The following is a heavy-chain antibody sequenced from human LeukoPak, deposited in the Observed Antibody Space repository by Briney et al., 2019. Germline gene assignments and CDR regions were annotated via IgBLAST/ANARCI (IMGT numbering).Heavy chain of an antibody. D-gene: IGHD5-18*01. J-gene: IGHJ4*02. CDR1: GYNLNDHY. Sequence: ASVKVSCKASGYNLNDHYIHWVRQAPGQGLEWMGRINPDSGVTNYALKFQGRVTMTRDTPITTAYMDLSRLRSDDTAVYYCARGPHDTAYYFDQWGQGTLVTVSS. CDR3: ARGPHDTAYYFDQ. CDR2: INPDSGVT. V-gene: IGHV1-2*06.